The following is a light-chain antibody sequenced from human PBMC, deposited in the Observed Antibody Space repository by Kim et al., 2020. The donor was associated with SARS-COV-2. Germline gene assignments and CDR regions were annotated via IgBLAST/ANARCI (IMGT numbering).Light chain of an antibody. CDR2: EDN. CDR3: QSYDSSNLWV. V-gene: IGLV6-57*04. Sequence: NFMLTQPHSVSESPGKTVTISCTRSSGSIASNYVQWYQQRPGSAPTTVIYEDNQRPSWVPDRFSGSIDSSSNSASLTISGLKTEDEADYYCQSYDSSNLWVFGGGTQLTVL. CDR1: SGSIASNY. J-gene: IGLJ3*02.